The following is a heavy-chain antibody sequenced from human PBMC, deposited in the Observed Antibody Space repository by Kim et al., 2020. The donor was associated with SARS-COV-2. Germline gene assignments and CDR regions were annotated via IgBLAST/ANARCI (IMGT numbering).Heavy chain of an antibody. J-gene: IGHJ5*02. CDR2: ISSSSSYI. D-gene: IGHD2-15*01. CDR1: GFTFSSYS. CDR3: AREARYCSGGSCYYWFDP. Sequence: GGSLRLSCAASGFTFSSYSMNWVRQAPGKGLEWVSSISSSSSYIYYADSVKGRFTISRDNAKNSLYLQMNSLRAEDTAVYYCAREARYCSGGSCYYWFDPWGQGTLVTVSS. V-gene: IGHV3-21*01.